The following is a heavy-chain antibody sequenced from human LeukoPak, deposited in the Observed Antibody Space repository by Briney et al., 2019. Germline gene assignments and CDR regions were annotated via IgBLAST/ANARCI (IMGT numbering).Heavy chain of an antibody. CDR3: ARSPGKGMPV. V-gene: IGHV4-30-2*02. CDR2: IYHSGST. CDR1: GGSISSGGYY. J-gene: IGHJ6*04. Sequence: SETLSLTCTVSGGSISSGGYYWSWIRQPPGKGLEWIGYIYHSGSTYYKPSLKSRVTISVDRSKNQFSLKLSSVTAADTAVYYCARSPGKGMPVWGKGTTVTVSS.